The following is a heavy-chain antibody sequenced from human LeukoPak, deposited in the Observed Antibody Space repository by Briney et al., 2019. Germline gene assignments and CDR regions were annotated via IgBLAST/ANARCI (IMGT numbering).Heavy chain of an antibody. J-gene: IGHJ6*03. CDR3: ARQGGPDCSSTSCYYYYYMDV. Sequence: ASVKVSRKASGYTFTGYYMHWVRQAPGQGLEWMGWINPNSGGTNYAQKFQGRVTMTRDTSISTAYMELSRLRSDDTAVYYCARQGGPDCSSTSCYYYYYMDVWGKGTTVTVSS. CDR2: INPNSGGT. D-gene: IGHD2-2*01. CDR1: GYTFTGYY. V-gene: IGHV1-2*02.